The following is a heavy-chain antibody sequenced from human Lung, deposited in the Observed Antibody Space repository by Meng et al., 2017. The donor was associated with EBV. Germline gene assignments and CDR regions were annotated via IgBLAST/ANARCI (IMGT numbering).Heavy chain of an antibody. CDR2: ISAYNGNT. J-gene: IGHJ4*02. V-gene: IGHV1-18*01. D-gene: IGHD2-2*01. CDR1: GFIFTSYA. CDR3: ARFYCSSTSCPHVLFDY. Sequence: QVQLGQSGAEVKKPGASVKVSCEASGFIFTSYAISWVRQAPGQGLQYMGWISAYNGNTNYAQELQGRVTMTTDTSTSTAYMELRSLRFDDTAVYYCARFYCSSTSCPHVLFDYWGQGTLVTVSS.